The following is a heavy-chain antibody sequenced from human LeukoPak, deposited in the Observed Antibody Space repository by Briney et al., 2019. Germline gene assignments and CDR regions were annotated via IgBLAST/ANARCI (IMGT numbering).Heavy chain of an antibody. V-gene: IGHV3-30*18. CDR2: ISYDRSDK. Sequence: PGGSLRLSCAASGFTFRSYGMHWVRQTPGKGLEWVAFISYDRSDKYYADSVKGRFTISRDNSKNTLHLQMNSLRAEDTAVYYCAKGGDLITYFDYWGQGTLVTVSS. J-gene: IGHJ4*02. CDR1: GFTFRSYG. CDR3: AKGGDLITYFDY. D-gene: IGHD3-16*01.